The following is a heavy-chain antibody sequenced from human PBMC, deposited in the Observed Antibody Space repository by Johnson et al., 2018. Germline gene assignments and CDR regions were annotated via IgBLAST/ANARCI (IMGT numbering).Heavy chain of an antibody. CDR3: ARWKMTSQMNDY. D-gene: IGHD1-1*01. CDR1: GFTFSSYT. J-gene: IGHJ4*02. V-gene: IGHV3-21*01. CDR2: ISSSTLHI. Sequence: VQLVESGGGLVKPGGSLRLSCATSGFTFSSYTMHWVRQAPGKGLEWISSISSSTLHIYYADSVQGRFTISRDNAKKLVSLQMNSLRAEDSAVYYWARWKMTSQMNDYWGQGTLVTVSS.